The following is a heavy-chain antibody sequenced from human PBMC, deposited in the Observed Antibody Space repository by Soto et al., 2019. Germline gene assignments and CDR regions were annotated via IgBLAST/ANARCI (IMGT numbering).Heavy chain of an antibody. CDR3: ARGGGWVGEASFDT. CDR2: INAGNGRE. CDR1: GYTFTSYT. Sequence: QVQLEQSGAEVKKPGASVKVSCQTSGYTFTSYTLHWVRQAPGQGLEWLGWINAGNGREKYSQRFQDRVSLSTDRSTSTAFMEIRDPNSEDTALFFCARGGGWVGEASFDTWGQGTLVIVSS. V-gene: IGHV1-3*01. J-gene: IGHJ4*02. D-gene: IGHD3-10*01.